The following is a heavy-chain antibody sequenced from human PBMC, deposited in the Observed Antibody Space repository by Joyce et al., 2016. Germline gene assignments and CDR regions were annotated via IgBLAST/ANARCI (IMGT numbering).Heavy chain of an antibody. CDR1: GYSFTSYW. D-gene: IGHD2-15*01. CDR3: ARPRYCSGGSCLNWFDP. J-gene: IGHJ5*02. CDR2: SEPSESYT. V-gene: IGHV5-10-1*01. Sequence: EVQLVQSGAEVKKPGESLRISCKGSGYSFTSYWINWVRQMPGKGLEWMGRSEPSESYTNYSPSFQGHVTISADKSISTAYLQWSSLKASDTAMYYCARPRYCSGGSCLNWFDPWGQGTLVTVSS.